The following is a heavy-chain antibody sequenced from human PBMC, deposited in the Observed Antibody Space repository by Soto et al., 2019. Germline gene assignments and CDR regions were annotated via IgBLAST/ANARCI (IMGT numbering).Heavy chain of an antibody. CDR3: ARGKGSSGPFDY. Sequence: QVQLQESGPGLVKPSETLSLTCTVSGGSISSYYWSWIRQPPGKGLEWIGYIYYSGSTNYNPSLKSRVTISVDKSKNQFSLKLSSVTAADTAVYYCARGKGSSGPFDYWGQGTLVTVSS. CDR2: IYYSGST. D-gene: IGHD3-22*01. J-gene: IGHJ4*02. CDR1: GGSISSYY. V-gene: IGHV4-59*01.